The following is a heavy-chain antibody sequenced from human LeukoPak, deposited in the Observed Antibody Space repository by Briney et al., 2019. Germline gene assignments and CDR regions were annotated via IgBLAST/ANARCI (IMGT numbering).Heavy chain of an antibody. J-gene: IGHJ4*02. Sequence: SQTLSLTCTVSADSISSGGHYWSWIRQPPGKGLEWIGEINHSGSTNYNPSLKSRVTMSVDTSKNQFSLKLSSVTAADTAVYYCARGVARTYYSDTSGYAAADYWGQGTLVTVSS. CDR2: INHSGST. CDR3: ARGVARTYYSDTSGYAAADY. CDR1: ADSISSGGHY. D-gene: IGHD3-22*01. V-gene: IGHV4-30-2*01.